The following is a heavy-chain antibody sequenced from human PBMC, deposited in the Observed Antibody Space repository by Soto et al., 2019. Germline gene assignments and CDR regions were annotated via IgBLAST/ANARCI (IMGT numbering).Heavy chain of an antibody. CDR3: AAEGSRAAAGADY. J-gene: IGHJ4*02. CDR2: IVVGSVNT. D-gene: IGHD6-13*01. V-gene: IGHV1-58*01. Sequence: SVKVCCKASGFTFTISAVQWVRQARGQRLEWIGWIVVGSVNTNYAQTFQERVTITRDMSTSTAYMERSSLRSEDTAVYYRAAEGSRAAAGADYWAQGTLVTVSS. CDR1: GFTFTISA.